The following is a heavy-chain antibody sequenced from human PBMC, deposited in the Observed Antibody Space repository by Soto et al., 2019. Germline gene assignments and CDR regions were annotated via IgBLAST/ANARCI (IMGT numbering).Heavy chain of an antibody. V-gene: IGHV4-39*01. J-gene: IGHJ4*02. CDR3: GKVLVGATGHTDSDS. CDR1: GGSIYRSGYY. D-gene: IGHD2-15*01. Sequence: SETLSLTCTVSGGSIYRSGYYWGWIRHPPGRGLEWIGNIDYNGVTYSNPSLKSRVTISRDTSKNQFSLKLTSVTAADTALYYCGKVLVGATGHTDSDSWGPGTLVTVSS. CDR2: IDYNGVT.